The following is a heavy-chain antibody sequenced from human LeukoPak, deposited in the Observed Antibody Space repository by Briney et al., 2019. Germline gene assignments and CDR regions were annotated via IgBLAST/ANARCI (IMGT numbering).Heavy chain of an antibody. CDR1: GGSISSYY. CDR2: ISGSGGST. Sequence: PSETLSLTCTVSGGSISSYYWSWIRQPPGKGLEWVSAISGSGGSTYYADSVKGRFTISRDNSKNTLYLQMNSLRAEDTAVYYCAKDLRLRAAVYDYWGQGTLVTVSS. D-gene: IGHD6-25*01. CDR3: AKDLRLRAAVYDY. V-gene: IGHV3-23*01. J-gene: IGHJ4*02.